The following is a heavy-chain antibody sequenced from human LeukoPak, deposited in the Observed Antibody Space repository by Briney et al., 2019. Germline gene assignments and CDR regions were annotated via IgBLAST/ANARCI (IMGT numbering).Heavy chain of an antibody. D-gene: IGHD3-22*01. V-gene: IGHV4-4*07. J-gene: IGHJ4*02. CDR3: ARVNSSGSFLDY. CDR2: ISTSGST. CDR1: GGSFSIYY. Sequence: PSETLSLTCTVSGGSFSIYYWGWIRQSAGKGLEWIGHISTSGSTNYSPSLKSRVTISVDKSKNHFYLSMTSASTADTAVYYCARVNSSGSFLDYWGQGTLVTVSS.